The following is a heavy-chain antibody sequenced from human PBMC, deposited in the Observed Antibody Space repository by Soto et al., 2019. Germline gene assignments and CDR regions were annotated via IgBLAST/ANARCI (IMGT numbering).Heavy chain of an antibody. Sequence: GGSLRLSCAASGFSFSSYGMYWVRHAPGKGLEWVAVISYDGSDKSYAVSVKGRFTISRDNSKNTLYLQMNNLRAEGTAVYYCAKGTPWTVDYWGQGTLVTVSS. CDR3: AKGTPWTVDY. CDR2: ISYDGSDK. J-gene: IGHJ4*02. CDR1: GFSFSSYG. V-gene: IGHV3-30*18.